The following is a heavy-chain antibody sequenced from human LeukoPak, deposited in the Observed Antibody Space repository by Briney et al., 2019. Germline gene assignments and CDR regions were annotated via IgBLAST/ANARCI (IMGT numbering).Heavy chain of an antibody. Sequence: PGGSLRLSCAASGFTFSDYYMNWIRQAPGKGLEWISYISNSGNTIYYADSLKGRFTISRDNARNSLYLQMNSLRAEDTAVYYCASPGTTGYYYFDYWGQGTLVTVSS. CDR1: GFTFSDYY. D-gene: IGHD1-1*01. CDR2: ISNSGNTI. J-gene: IGHJ4*02. V-gene: IGHV3-11*04. CDR3: ASPGTTGYYYFDY.